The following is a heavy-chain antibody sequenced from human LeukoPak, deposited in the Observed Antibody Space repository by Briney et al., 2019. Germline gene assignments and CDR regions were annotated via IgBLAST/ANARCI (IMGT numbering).Heavy chain of an antibody. J-gene: IGHJ4*02. D-gene: IGHD5-18*01. Sequence: GGSLRLSCAASGFTFSSYSMKWVRQAPGKGLEWVSFISSSSPYIYYTDSVKGRFTISRDNAKNSLYLQMNSLRAEDTAVYYCARLYSRVGPFDYWGQGTLVTVSS. CDR3: ARLYSRVGPFDY. CDR2: ISSSSPYI. V-gene: IGHV3-21*01. CDR1: GFTFSSYS.